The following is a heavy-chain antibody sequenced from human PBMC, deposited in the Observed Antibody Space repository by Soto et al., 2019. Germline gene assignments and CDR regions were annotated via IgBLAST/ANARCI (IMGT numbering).Heavy chain of an antibody. V-gene: IGHV3-9*01. CDR1: GFTFDDYA. CDR3: AKAPFSYSSSPAGDY. D-gene: IGHD6-19*01. J-gene: IGHJ4*02. Sequence: PVGSLRLSCAASGFTFDDYAMHWVRQAPGKGLEWVSGISWNSGSVGYVDSVKGRFTISRDNAKNSLYLQMNSLRAEDTALYYCAKAPFSYSSSPAGDYWGQGTLVTVSS. CDR2: ISWNSGSV.